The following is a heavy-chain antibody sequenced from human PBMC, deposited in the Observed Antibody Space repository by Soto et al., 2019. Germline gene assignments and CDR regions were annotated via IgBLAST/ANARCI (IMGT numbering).Heavy chain of an antibody. J-gene: IGHJ3*02. CDR2: IYYSGST. D-gene: IGHD3-22*01. CDR3: ARDAYYYDSSGYSRAFDI. Sequence: SETLSLTCTVSGGSISSGGYYWSWIRQHPGKGLAWIGYIYYSGSTYYNPSLKSRVTISVDTSKNQFSLKLSSVTAADTAVYYCARDAYYYDSSGYSRAFDIWGQGTMVTVSS. CDR1: GGSISSGGYY. V-gene: IGHV4-31*03.